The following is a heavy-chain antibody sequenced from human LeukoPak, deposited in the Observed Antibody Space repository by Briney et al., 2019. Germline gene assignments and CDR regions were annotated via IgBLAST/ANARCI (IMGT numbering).Heavy chain of an antibody. CDR3: AKGTTGLSSSWLFDY. D-gene: IGHD6-13*01. J-gene: IGHJ4*02. V-gene: IGHV3-23*01. CDR2: LSVSGIRT. Sequence: GSLRLSCAASVFTSTIYTMSWVRQTPGKGLEWVSALSVSGIRTYYAHSVRGRFTIYRDNSKNTLYLQMNSLRAEDRAAYYCAKGTTGLSSSWLFDYWGQGILVTVSS. CDR1: VFTSTIYT.